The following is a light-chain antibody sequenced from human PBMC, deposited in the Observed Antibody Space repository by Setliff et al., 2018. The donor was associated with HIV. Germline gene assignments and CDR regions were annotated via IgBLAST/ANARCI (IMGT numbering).Light chain of an antibody. Sequence: ALAQPRSVSGSPGQSVTFSCTGSSSDVGVYNYVSWYQQHPGKAPKLMIYDVTKRPSGVPDRFSGSKSGNTASLTISGLQAEDEADYYCCSYAGSYTYIFGSGTKVTVL. CDR1: SSDVGVYNY. CDR2: DVT. V-gene: IGLV2-11*01. CDR3: CSYAGSYTYI. J-gene: IGLJ1*01.